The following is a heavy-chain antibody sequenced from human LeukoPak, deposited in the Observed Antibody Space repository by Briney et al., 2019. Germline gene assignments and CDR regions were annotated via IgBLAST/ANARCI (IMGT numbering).Heavy chain of an antibody. V-gene: IGHV3-23*01. CDR1: GFTFSSCA. J-gene: IGHJ4*02. CDR2: ISGSGGRP. CDR3: ARHPEPGYCSSTSCHGSYFDY. Sequence: GGSLRLSCAASGFTFSSCAMSWVRQAPGKGLEWVSAISGSGGRPYYADSVKGRFTISRDNSKNTLYLQMNSLRAEDTAVYYCARHPEPGYCSSTSCHGSYFDYWGQGTLVTVSS. D-gene: IGHD2-2*01.